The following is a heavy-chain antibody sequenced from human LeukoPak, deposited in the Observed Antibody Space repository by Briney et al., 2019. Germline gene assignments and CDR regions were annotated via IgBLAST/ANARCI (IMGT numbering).Heavy chain of an antibody. D-gene: IGHD3-16*01. CDR1: GGSMSDYY. Sequence: SEALSLTCNVSGGSMSDYYFNWIRQPAGKGLEWIGRIRSSGDIHYNPSLKSRLTMSLDTSKSQLSLNLNSVTAADTAVYYCARDWGVYAHDWYFDLWGRGTLVTVSS. V-gene: IGHV4-4*07. J-gene: IGHJ2*01. CDR3: ARDWGVYAHDWYFDL. CDR2: IRSSGDI.